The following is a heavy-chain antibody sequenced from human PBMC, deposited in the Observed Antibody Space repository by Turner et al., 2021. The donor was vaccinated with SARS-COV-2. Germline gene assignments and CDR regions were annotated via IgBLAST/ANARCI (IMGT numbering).Heavy chain of an antibody. CDR3: ARVGSYGRRDVDY. CDR1: RFTVSSNY. D-gene: IGHD5-18*01. J-gene: IGHJ4*02. CDR2: IYRGGST. V-gene: IGHV3-53*01. Sequence: EVQLVESGGGLIQPGRSLRLSCSASRFTVSSNYMSWVRQATGKVLEWVAVIYRGGSTYYEDSVKGRFTISRDNSKNTLYLQMNSLRAEDTAVYYCARVGSYGRRDVDYWGQGTLVTVSS.